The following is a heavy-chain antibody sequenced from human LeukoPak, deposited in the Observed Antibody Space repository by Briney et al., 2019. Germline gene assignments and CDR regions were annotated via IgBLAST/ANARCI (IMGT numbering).Heavy chain of an antibody. V-gene: IGHV5-51*01. CDR2: IYPGDSDT. J-gene: IGHJ4*02. D-gene: IGHD3-22*01. CDR3: ARHPRYYYDSSGYFFDY. Sequence: GESLKISCKASGYTFTNYWIGWVRQMPGKGLEWMGIIYPGDSDTRYSPSFQGQVTISADKSISTAYLQWSSLKASDTAMYYCARHPRYYYDSSGYFFDYWGQGTLVTVSS. CDR1: GYTFTNYW.